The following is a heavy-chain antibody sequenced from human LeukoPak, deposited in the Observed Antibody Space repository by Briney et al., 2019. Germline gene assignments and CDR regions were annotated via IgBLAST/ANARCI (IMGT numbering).Heavy chain of an antibody. D-gene: IGHD5/OR15-5a*01. J-gene: IGHJ3*02. CDR3: ARQTDSVALDI. V-gene: IGHV4-30-2*01. CDR2: IYHSGST. Sequence: SETLSFTCAVSGGSISSGGYSWSWIRQPPGKGLEWIGYIYHSGSTYYNPSLKSRVTISVDRSKNQFSLKLSSVTAADTAVYYCARQTDSVALDIWGQGTMVTVSS. CDR1: GGSISSGGYS.